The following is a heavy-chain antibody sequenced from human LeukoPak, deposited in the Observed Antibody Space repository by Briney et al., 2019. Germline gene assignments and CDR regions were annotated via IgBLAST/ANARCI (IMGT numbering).Heavy chain of an antibody. V-gene: IGHV3-48*03. J-gene: IGHJ4*02. CDR3: ASTTPYYYDSSYNDY. CDR2: ISSSGSTI. Sequence: GGSLRLSCAASGFTLSSYEMNWVRQAPGKGLEWVSYISSSGSTIYYADSVKGRFTISRDSAKNSLYLQMNSLRAEDTAVYYCASTTPYYYDSSYNDYWGQGTLVTVSS. CDR1: GFTLSSYE. D-gene: IGHD3-22*01.